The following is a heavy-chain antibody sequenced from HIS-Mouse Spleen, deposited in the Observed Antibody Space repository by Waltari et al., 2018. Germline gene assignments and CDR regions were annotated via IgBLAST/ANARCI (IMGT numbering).Heavy chain of an antibody. Sequence: EVQLVESGGGLVQPGRSLRLSCAGSGFTFDDYAMHWVRQAPGKGLEWVSGISWNSGSIGYADSVKGRFTISRDNAKNSLYLQMNSLRAEDTALYYCVKDMRYSSSYFDYWGQGTLVTVSS. J-gene: IGHJ4*02. CDR1: GFTFDDYA. D-gene: IGHD6-6*01. V-gene: IGHV3-9*01. CDR2: ISWNSGSI. CDR3: VKDMRYSSSYFDY.